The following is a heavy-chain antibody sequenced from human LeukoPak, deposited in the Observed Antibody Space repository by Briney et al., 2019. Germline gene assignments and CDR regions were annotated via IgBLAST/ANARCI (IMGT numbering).Heavy chain of an antibody. CDR3: ARDRAGSGSYYNNPHGLDV. Sequence: GGSLRLSCAASGFTFSSSWMDWVRQAPGKGLEWVANIKEDGSLTFYVDSVKGRFTISRDNAKNSLYLQMNSLRVDDTAVYYCARDRAGSGSYYNNPHGLDVWGQGTTVSVSS. CDR1: GFTFSSSW. V-gene: IGHV3-7*03. J-gene: IGHJ6*02. D-gene: IGHD3-10*01. CDR2: IKEDGSLT.